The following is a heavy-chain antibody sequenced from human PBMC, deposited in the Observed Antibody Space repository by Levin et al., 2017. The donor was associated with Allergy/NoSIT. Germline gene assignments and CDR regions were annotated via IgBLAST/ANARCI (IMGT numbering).Heavy chain of an antibody. V-gene: IGHV4-4*02. CDR2: IYHDGTT. Sequence: SETLSLTCAVSGDSISSTSWWSWVRQAPGQGLEWIGEIYHDGTTHHNPSLKSRVTMSVDKSKNHFSLHVDSVTAADTAVYFCARVAVAGGFYFDHWGQGTLVSVSS. CDR1: GDSISSTSW. CDR3: ARVAVAGGFYFDH. D-gene: IGHD6-19*01. J-gene: IGHJ4*02.